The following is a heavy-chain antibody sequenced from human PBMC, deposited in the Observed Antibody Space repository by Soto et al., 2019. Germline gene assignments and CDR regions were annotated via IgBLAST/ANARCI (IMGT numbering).Heavy chain of an antibody. V-gene: IGHV4-30-4*01. CDR1: GGSISSGDYY. CDR3: AGSARDLNEVVRYYYYGMDV. CDR2: IYYSGST. Sequence: SSETLSLTCTVSGGSISSGDYYWSWIRQPPGKGLEWIGYIYYSGSTYYNPSLKSRVTISVDTSKNQFSLKLSSVTAADTAVYYCAGSARDLNEVVRYYYYGMDVWGQGTTVTVSS. J-gene: IGHJ6*02. D-gene: IGHD3-22*01.